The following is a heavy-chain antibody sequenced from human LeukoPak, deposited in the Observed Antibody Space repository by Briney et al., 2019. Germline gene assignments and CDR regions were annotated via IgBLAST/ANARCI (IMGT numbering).Heavy chain of an antibody. D-gene: IGHD3-3*01. CDR3: ARSYYDFWSGSYYYYYGMDV. Sequence: GGSLRLSCAASGFTFSSYGMHWVRQAPGKGLEWVAVIWYGGSNKYYADSVKGRFTISRDTSKNTLYLQMNSLRAEDTAVYYCARSYYDFWSGSYYYYYGMDVWGQGTTVTVSS. V-gene: IGHV3-33*01. CDR2: IWYGGSNK. CDR1: GFTFSSYG. J-gene: IGHJ6*02.